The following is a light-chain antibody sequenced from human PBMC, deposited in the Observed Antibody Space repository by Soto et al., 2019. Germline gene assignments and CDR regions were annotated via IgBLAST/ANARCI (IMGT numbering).Light chain of an antibody. CDR1: QSVSSN. V-gene: IGKV3-15*01. Sequence: EIVMTQSPATLSVSPGERATLSCRASQSVSSNLAWYQQKPGQAPRLLIYGASTRATGIPARFSGSGSGTEFTLTISGLQSEDFAVHYCQQYNNWPVTFGQGTKVEIK. CDR2: GAS. J-gene: IGKJ1*01. CDR3: QQYNNWPVT.